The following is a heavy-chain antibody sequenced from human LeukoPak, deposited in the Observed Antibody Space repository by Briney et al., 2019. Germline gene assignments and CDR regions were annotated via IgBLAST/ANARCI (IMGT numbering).Heavy chain of an antibody. CDR3: ARDLEVLVAAIAY. D-gene: IGHD2-15*01. V-gene: IGHV1-69*13. J-gene: IGHJ4*02. Sequence: SVKVSCKASGGTFSSYAISWVRQAPGQGLEWMGGIIPIFGTTKYAQKFQGRVTITADESTSTAYMELSSLRSEDTAIYYCARDLEVLVAAIAYWGQGTLLTVSS. CDR2: IIPIFGTT. CDR1: GGTFSSYA.